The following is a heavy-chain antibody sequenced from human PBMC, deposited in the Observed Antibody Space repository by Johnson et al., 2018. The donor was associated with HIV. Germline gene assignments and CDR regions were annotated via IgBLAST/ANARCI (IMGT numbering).Heavy chain of an antibody. CDR1: GFTFSKYA. V-gene: IGHV3-30*04. Sequence: QVQLVESGGGVVQPGGSLRLSCAASGFTFSKYAMHWVRQAPGKGPEWVAVISYDGSNKYYADSVKGRFTISRDNSKNTLYLQMTRLRTEDTAVYYCARDLGELENGEWATDDDDFSTGDPAQDPRAVVGAFDIWGQGTVVTVSS. CDR3: ARDLGELENGEWATDDDDFSTGDPAQDPRAVVGAFDI. D-gene: IGHD3/OR15-3a*01. CDR2: ISYDGSNK. J-gene: IGHJ3*02.